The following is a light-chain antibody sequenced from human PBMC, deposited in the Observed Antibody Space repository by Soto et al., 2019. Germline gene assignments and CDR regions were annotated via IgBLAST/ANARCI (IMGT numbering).Light chain of an antibody. V-gene: IGKV3-15*01. J-gene: IGKJ3*01. CDR2: GVS. CDR3: EQYNDWPFT. Sequence: EIVMTQSPGTLSVSPGERATLSCRASQSVSVNLAWYQQKPGQAPRLLIYGVSTRATGIPARFSGSESGTEFTLIMSSLQSEDFAVYYCEQYNDWPFTFGPGTKVDIK. CDR1: QSVSVN.